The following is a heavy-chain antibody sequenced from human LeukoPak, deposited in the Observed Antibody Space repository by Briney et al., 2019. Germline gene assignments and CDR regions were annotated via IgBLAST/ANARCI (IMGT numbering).Heavy chain of an antibody. CDR2: VSANGAAT. CDR1: GFPFSDHA. Sequence: GGSLRLSCAASGFPFSDHAMSWVRQAPGKGLEWVSAVSANGAATYYTDSVKGRFTISRDNSKSTLYLQVNSLRAEDAAIYYCARFPIYSGSYFDSWGQGTLVTVSS. V-gene: IGHV3-23*01. D-gene: IGHD1-26*01. CDR3: ARFPIYSGSYFDS. J-gene: IGHJ4*03.